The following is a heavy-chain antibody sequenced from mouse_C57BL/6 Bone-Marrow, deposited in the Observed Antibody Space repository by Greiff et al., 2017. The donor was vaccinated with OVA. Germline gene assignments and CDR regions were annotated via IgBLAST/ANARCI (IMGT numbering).Heavy chain of an antibody. CDR1: GFNIKNTY. CDR3: ASWVLLRSSWFAY. J-gene: IGHJ3*01. CDR2: IDHANGNT. D-gene: IGHD1-1*01. Sequence: VQLQQSVAELVRPGASVKLSCTASGFNIKNTYMHWVKQRPEKGLEWIGRIDHANGNTKYAPKFQGKATITADTSSNTSYLQLSSLTSEDTAIYYCASWVLLRSSWFAYWGQGTLVTVSA. V-gene: IGHV14-3*01.